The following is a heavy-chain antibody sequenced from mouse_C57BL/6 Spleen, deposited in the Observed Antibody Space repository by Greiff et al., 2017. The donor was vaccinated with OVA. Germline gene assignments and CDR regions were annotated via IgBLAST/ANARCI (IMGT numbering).Heavy chain of an antibody. D-gene: IGHD2-3*01. Sequence: QVQLQQSGAELVRPGASVTLSCKASGYTFTDYEMHWVKQTPVHGLEWIGAIDPETGGTAYNQKFKGKAILTADNSSSTAYMELRSLTSEDSAVYYCTRYGRWLLRPAWFAYWGQGTLVTVSA. V-gene: IGHV1-15*01. CDR1: GYTFTDYE. J-gene: IGHJ3*01. CDR2: IDPETGGT. CDR3: TRYGRWLLRPAWFAY.